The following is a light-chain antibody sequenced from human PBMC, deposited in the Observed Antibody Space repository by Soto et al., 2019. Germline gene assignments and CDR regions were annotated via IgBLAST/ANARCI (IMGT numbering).Light chain of an antibody. CDR1: SNDIGGYNY. J-gene: IGLJ2*01. CDR3: SSYGASSTL. Sequence: QSALTQPASVSGSPGQSITIPCTGTSNDIGGYNYVSWYQQHPGKVPKLMIFHVSYRPSGISDRFSGSKSGNTASLTISGLQPEDEADYYCSSYGASSTLFGGGTKVTVL. V-gene: IGLV2-14*03. CDR2: HVS.